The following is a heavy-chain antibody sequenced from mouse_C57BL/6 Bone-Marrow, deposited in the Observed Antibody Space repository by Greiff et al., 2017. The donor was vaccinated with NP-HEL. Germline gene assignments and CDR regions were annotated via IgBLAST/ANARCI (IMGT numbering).Heavy chain of an antibody. CDR3: VRDYYGSSPFVY. J-gene: IGHJ3*01. CDR1: GFSFNTYA. CDR2: IRSKSNNYAT. D-gene: IGHD1-1*01. V-gene: IGHV10-1*01. Sequence: DVKLVESGGGLVQPKGSLKLSCAASGFSFNTYAMNWVRQAPGKGLEWVARIRSKSNNYATYYADSVKDRFTISRDDSESMLYLQMNNLKTEDTAMYYCVRDYYGSSPFVYWGQGTLVTVSA.